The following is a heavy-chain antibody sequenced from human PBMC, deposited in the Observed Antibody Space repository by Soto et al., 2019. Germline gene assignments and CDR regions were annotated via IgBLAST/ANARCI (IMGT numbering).Heavy chain of an antibody. CDR2: IYSGGST. CDR3: ARVNGYHYYHCAMDV. Sequence: GGSLRLSCAASGFTVSSNYMSWVRQAPGKGLEWVSVIYSGGSTYYADSVKGRFTISRDNSKNTLYLQMNSLRAEDTAVYYCARVNGYHYYHCAMDVCGHGTTVTVSS. D-gene: IGHD3-9*01. CDR1: GFTVSSNY. V-gene: IGHV3-53*01. J-gene: IGHJ6*02.